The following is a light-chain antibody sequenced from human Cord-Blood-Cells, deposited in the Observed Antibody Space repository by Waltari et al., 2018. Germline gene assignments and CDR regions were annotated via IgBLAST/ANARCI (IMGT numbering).Light chain of an antibody. CDR1: SSDVGGYNY. J-gene: IGLJ1*01. CDR2: DVS. Sequence: QSALTQPASVSGSPGQSITIPCTGTSSDVGGYNYVSWYQQHPGKAPKLMIYDVSNLPAGVSNRFSGSKSGNTASLTISGLQAEDEADYYCSSYTSSSTLVFVTGTKVTVL. CDR3: SSYTSSSTLV. V-gene: IGLV2-14*01.